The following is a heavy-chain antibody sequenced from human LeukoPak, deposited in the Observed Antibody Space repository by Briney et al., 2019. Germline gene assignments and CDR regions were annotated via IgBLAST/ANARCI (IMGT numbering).Heavy chain of an antibody. V-gene: IGHV3-23*01. Sequence: GGSLRLSCAASGVTFTGNAFIWVRQAPGKGLEWVSVISGSGGNTYYADSVKGRLTISRDNSKNTLYLQMNSLRAEDTAVYYCAKAVGSGWRYYFDYWGQGTLVTVSS. J-gene: IGHJ4*02. CDR3: AKAVGSGWRYYFDY. CDR2: ISGSGGNT. CDR1: GVTFTGNA. D-gene: IGHD6-19*01.